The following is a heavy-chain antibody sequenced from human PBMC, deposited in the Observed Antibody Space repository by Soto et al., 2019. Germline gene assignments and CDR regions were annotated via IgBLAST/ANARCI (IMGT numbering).Heavy chain of an antibody. D-gene: IGHD2-15*01. CDR1: GGTFGSYT. V-gene: IGHV1-69*02. J-gene: IGHJ3*02. CDR2: IIPILGIA. Sequence: GASVKVSCKASGGTFGSYTISWVRQAPGQGLEWMGRIIPILGIANYAQKFQGRVTITADKSTSTAYMELSSLRSEDTAVYYCARTGCSGGSCYLVHAFDIWGQGTMVTVSS. CDR3: ARTGCSGGSCYLVHAFDI.